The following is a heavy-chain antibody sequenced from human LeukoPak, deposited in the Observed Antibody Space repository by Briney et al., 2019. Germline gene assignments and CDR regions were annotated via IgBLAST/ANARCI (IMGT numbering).Heavy chain of an antibody. CDR1: GYTFITSW. CDR2: IYAGNSDT. CDR3: AIHNHSDGPVY. V-gene: IGHV5-51*01. D-gene: IGHD5-24*01. Sequence: GESLNISWQGFGYTFITSWIGWVRQLPGKGLEWMAIIYAGNSDTKYSPSFQGQVSISTDRSISTAYLQRSSLQASDTAIYYCAIHNHSDGPVYRGERTLVTVSS. J-gene: IGHJ4*02.